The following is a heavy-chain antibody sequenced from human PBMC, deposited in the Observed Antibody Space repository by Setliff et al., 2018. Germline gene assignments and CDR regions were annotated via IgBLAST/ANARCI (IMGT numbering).Heavy chain of an antibody. Sequence: SETLSLTCTVSGASLRSGSNYWGWCRQPAGKGLEWVGRIYTDGTTNYNPSLKSRVTMSVATFENHFSLKLNSLTAADTAVYYCARVTNWGLVLRFDPWGQGILVTVSS. D-gene: IGHD7-27*01. J-gene: IGHJ5*02. V-gene: IGHV4-61*02. CDR2: IYTDGTT. CDR1: GASLRSGSNY. CDR3: ARVTNWGLVLRFDP.